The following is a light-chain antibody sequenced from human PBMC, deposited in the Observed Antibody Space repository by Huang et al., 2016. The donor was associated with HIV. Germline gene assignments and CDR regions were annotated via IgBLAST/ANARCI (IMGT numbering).Light chain of an antibody. CDR1: QRVASN. CDR3: QQYSNWPPLT. V-gene: IGKV3-15*01. J-gene: IGKJ5*01. CDR2: GAS. Sequence: EIMMTQSPATLSVSPGGRVTLSCRASQRVASNLAWYQQKPGQAPRLLIYGASTRATGIPARFSGSGSGTEVTLTISSLQPEDFGVYYCQQYSNWPPLTFGQGTRLEMK.